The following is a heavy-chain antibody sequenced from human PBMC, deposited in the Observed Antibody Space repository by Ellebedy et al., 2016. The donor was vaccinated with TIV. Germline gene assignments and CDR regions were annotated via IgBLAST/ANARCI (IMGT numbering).Heavy chain of an antibody. CDR2: ISWNSGTM. CDR1: GFTFEDFA. Sequence: PGGSLRLSCAASGFTFEDFAMHWVRQAPGMGLEWVSGISWNSGTMHYTDSVKGRFTISRENAKNSLYLQMHSLRAEDTAFYYCVKGSIAVTGTCFDSWGQGTLVTVSS. CDR3: VKGSIAVTGTCFDS. V-gene: IGHV3-9*01. D-gene: IGHD6-13*01. J-gene: IGHJ4*02.